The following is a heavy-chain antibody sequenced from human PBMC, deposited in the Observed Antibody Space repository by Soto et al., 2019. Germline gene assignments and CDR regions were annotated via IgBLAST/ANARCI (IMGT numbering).Heavy chain of an antibody. D-gene: IGHD3-10*02. CDR3: AATTILLRSGADRGAPYNYYGLDF. Sequence: PGGSLRLSCAASGLTFSNFWMSWVRQAPGKGLEWVANIKQDGSETKYVDSVKGRSTISRDNAKNSLFLEMYSMSAEDTAVYYCAATTILLRSGADRGAPYNYYGLDFWGQGTTVTVSS. CDR1: GLTFSNFW. J-gene: IGHJ6*02. V-gene: IGHV3-7*01. CDR2: IKQDGSET.